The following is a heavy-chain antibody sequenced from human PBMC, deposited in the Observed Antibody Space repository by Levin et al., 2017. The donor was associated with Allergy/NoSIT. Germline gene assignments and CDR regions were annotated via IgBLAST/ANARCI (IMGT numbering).Heavy chain of an antibody. CDR2: ISSSSSDT. CDR1: GFTFSDYY. D-gene: IGHD6-13*01. J-gene: IGHJ4*02. CDR3: ARVIPTAAGTYDY. Sequence: GESLKISCAASGFTFSDYYMSWIRQAPGRGLEWLSYISSSSSDTNYADSVKGRFTVSRDNGKKSLYLQMSSLRAEDTAVYYCARVIPTAAGTYDYWGQGTLVTVSS. V-gene: IGHV3-11*05.